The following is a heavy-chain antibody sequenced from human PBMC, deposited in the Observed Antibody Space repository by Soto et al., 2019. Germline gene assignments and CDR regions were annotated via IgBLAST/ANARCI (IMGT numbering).Heavy chain of an antibody. D-gene: IGHD2-2*01. CDR1: GGSVNSGDYY. CDR3: AREGFYDRKIDY. Sequence: SETLSLTCTVSGGSVNSGDYYWSWVRQPPGKGLEWIGYVFYSGTTYYNPSLQSRVTMSMDTSKSQFSLKLSSVTAADTAVYYCAREGFYDRKIDYWGQGILVTVSS. J-gene: IGHJ4*02. V-gene: IGHV4-30-4*01. CDR2: VFYSGTT.